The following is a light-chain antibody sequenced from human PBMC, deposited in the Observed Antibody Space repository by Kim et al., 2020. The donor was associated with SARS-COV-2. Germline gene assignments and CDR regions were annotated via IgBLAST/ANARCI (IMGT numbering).Light chain of an antibody. Sequence: ELTQPPSASGTPGQRVTISCSGSSSNIGSKTVNWYQQLPGTAPKLLIYSNNKRPSGVPDRFSGSKSGTSASLAISVLQSEDEADYYCAAWDDSLNGYVFGTGTKVTVL. CDR3: AAWDDSLNGYV. V-gene: IGLV1-44*01. J-gene: IGLJ1*01. CDR1: SSNIGSKT. CDR2: SNN.